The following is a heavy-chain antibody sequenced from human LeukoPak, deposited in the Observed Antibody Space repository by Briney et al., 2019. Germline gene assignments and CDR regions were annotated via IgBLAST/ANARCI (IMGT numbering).Heavy chain of an antibody. J-gene: IGHJ4*02. Sequence: SETLSLTCTVSGGSISSYYWSWIRQHPGKGLEWIGYIYYSGSTYYNLSLKSRVTISVDTSKNQFSLKLSSVTAADTAVYYCARGDSRGYSYGYGYFDYWGQGTLVTVSS. V-gene: IGHV4-59*06. CDR1: GGSISSYY. CDR2: IYYSGST. CDR3: ARGDSRGYSYGYGYFDY. D-gene: IGHD5-18*01.